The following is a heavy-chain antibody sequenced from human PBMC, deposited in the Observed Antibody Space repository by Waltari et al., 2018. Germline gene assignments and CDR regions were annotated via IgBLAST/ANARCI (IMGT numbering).Heavy chain of an antibody. Sequence: QLQLQESGPGLVKPSETLSLTCDVSGGAMGSTSYYWAWIRQPPGKGRECIGISLFTGTTYYTPSLKSRLTMSVDTWENQFSLKLASVTTADAAVYYCARLRGDYWSGGSCEDFWGQGTLVTVSS. CDR1: GGAMGSTSYY. D-gene: IGHD2-15*01. J-gene: IGHJ4*02. CDR2: SLFTGTT. V-gene: IGHV4-39*01. CDR3: ARLRGDYWSGGSCEDF.